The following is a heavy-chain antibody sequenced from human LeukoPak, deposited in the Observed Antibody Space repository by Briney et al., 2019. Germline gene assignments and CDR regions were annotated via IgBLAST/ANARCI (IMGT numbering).Heavy chain of an antibody. CDR3: ARGGVVAKYYFDF. Sequence: VRPSETLSLTCTVSGGSMSPLYWGWIRQPPGKGLEFIGYIFYSGSVNLNPSLKSRVTLSADTSKNQISLKLNSVTAADTALYYCARGGVVAKYYFDFWGQGTLVTVSS. J-gene: IGHJ4*02. D-gene: IGHD3-10*01. CDR1: GGSMSPLY. V-gene: IGHV4-59*11. CDR2: IFYSGSV.